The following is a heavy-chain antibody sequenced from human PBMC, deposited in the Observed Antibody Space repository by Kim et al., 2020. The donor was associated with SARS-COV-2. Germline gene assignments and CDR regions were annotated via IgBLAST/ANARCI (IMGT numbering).Heavy chain of an antibody. D-gene: IGHD2-8*02. CDR2: ISYDGSNK. Sequence: GGSLRLSCAASGFTFSSYAMHWVRQAPGKGLEWVAVISYDGSNKYYADSVKGRFTISRDNSKNTLYLQMNSLRAEDTAVYYCARDAIVLVVYAHMDVWG. J-gene: IGHJ6*03. CDR1: GFTFSSYA. V-gene: IGHV3-30-3*01. CDR3: ARDAIVLVVYAHMDV.